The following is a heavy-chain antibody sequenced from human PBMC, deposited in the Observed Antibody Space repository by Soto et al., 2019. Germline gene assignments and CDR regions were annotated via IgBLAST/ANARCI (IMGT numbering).Heavy chain of an antibody. D-gene: IGHD5-18*01. CDR3: ARAGRIQPTFLDF. J-gene: IGHJ4*02. Sequence: QVQLVQSGVEGKKPGAAVKVSCKASDYTFTTYGITWVRQAPGQGLEWMGWISAYNGNTNYAQKLQGRVTMTTDTSTSTAYMELRSLRSDDTAVYYCARAGRIQPTFLDFWGQGTLVTGSS. CDR1: DYTFTTYG. V-gene: IGHV1-18*01. CDR2: ISAYNGNT.